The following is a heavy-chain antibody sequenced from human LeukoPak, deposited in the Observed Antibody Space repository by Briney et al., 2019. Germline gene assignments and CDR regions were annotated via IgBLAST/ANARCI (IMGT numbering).Heavy chain of an antibody. D-gene: IGHD3-22*01. Sequence: GGSLRLSCAASGFTFSSYAMSWVRQAPGKGLEWVSAISGSGGSTYYADSVKGRFTISRDNSENTLYLQMNSLRAEDTAVYYCAKVHYYYDSSGYYWDYWGQGTLVTVSS. CDR2: ISGSGGST. V-gene: IGHV3-23*01. CDR1: GFTFSSYA. J-gene: IGHJ4*02. CDR3: AKVHYYYDSSGYYWDY.